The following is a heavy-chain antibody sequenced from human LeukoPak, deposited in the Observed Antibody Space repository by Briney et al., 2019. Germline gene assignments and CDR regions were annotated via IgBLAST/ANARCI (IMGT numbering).Heavy chain of an antibody. CDR1: GGSISSSSYY. J-gene: IGHJ3*02. CDR2: IYYSGST. V-gene: IGHV4-39*01. Sequence: SETLSLTCTVSGGSISSSSYYWGWIRQPPGKGLEWIGSIYYSGSTYYNPSLKSRVTISVDTSKNQFSLKLSSVTAADTAVYYCARPDRGDAFDIWGQGTMVTVSS. CDR3: ARPDRGDAFDI.